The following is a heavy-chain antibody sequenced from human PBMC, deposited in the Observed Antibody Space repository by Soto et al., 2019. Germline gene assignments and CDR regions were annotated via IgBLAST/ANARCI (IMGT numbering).Heavy chain of an antibody. J-gene: IGHJ4*02. D-gene: IGHD1-26*01. V-gene: IGHV3-74*01. CDR1: GLTFNTHW. Sequence: VQLVESGGGLILPGGSLRLSCAASGLTFNTHWMHWVRQAPGKGLVWVSRINSDGSITDYADSVKGRFSISRDNPRNTLYLQMNSLSPEDTAVYYCARAMTSVGAAAKGDFWGQGTLVTVSS. CDR3: ARAMTSVGAAAKGDF. CDR2: INSDGSIT.